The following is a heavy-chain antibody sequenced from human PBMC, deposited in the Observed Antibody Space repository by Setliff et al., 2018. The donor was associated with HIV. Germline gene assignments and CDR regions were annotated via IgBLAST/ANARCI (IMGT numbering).Heavy chain of an antibody. CDR3: ATRVAAAQSLGY. CDR2: IIPIFGTT. CDR1: GDTFSSYA. D-gene: IGHD6-13*01. J-gene: IGHJ4*02. Sequence: SVKVSCKASGDTFSSYAISWVRQAPGQGLEWMGRIIPIFGTTNYAQKFQGRVTFTADKSTSTAYMEMSSLRSEDTAVYYCATRVAAAQSLGYWGQGTLVTVSS. V-gene: IGHV1-69*06.